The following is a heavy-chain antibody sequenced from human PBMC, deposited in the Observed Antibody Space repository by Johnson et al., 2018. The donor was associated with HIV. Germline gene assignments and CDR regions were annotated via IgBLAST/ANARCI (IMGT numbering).Heavy chain of an antibody. CDR1: GFTVSSNY. CDR3: TTDLVTPHAFDS. V-gene: IGHV3-15*01. D-gene: IGHD4-23*01. CDR2: IKSKTDGGTT. J-gene: IGHJ3*02. Sequence: EKLVESGGGLIQPGGSLRLSCAASGFTVSSNYMSWVRQAPGKGLEWVGRIKSKTDGGTTDYAAPVKGRFTISRDDSKNTLYLQMNSLKTEDTAVYYCTTDLVTPHAFDSWGQGTMVTVSS.